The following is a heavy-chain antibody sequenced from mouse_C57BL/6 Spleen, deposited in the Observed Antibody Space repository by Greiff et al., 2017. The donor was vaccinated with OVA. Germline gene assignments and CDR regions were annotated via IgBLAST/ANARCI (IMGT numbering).Heavy chain of an antibody. CDR3: AADCSEAY. CDR1: GYAFSSSW. Sequence: QVQLQQSGPELVKPGASVKISCKASGYAFSSSWMNWVKQRPGKGLEWIGRIYPGDGDTNYNGKFKGKATLTADKSSSTAYMPLSSRTTEDSAVYFCAADCSEAYWGQGTLVTVSA. CDR2: IYPGDGDT. D-gene: IGHD3-2*02. V-gene: IGHV1-82*01. J-gene: IGHJ3*01.